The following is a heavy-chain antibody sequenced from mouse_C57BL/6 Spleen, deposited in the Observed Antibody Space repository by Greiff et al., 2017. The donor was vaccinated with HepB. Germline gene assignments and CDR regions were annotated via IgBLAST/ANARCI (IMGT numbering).Heavy chain of an antibody. CDR1: GFSLTSYG. Sequence: VKLVDSGPGLVAPSQSLSITCTVSGFSLTSYGVDWVRQPPGKGLEWLGVIWGGGSTNYNSALMSRLSISKDNYKSQVFLKMNSLQTDDTAMYYCAKQVQLRLGGAMDYWGQGTSVTVSS. J-gene: IGHJ4*01. D-gene: IGHD3-2*02. CDR2: IWGGGST. CDR3: AKQVQLRLGGAMDY. V-gene: IGHV2-9*01.